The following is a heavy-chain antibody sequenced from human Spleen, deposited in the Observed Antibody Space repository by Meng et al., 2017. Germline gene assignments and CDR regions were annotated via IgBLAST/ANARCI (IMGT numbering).Heavy chain of an antibody. J-gene: IGHJ4*02. CDR2: VSGYKGIT. CDR3: ARDEDISAAGKLFGDY. D-gene: IGHD6-25*01. CDR1: GYTFTNYG. V-gene: IGHV1-18*01. Sequence: ASVKVSCKASGYTFTNYGISWVRQAPGQGLEWMGWVSGYKGITNYEQKFQGRVTMTTDTITNTAYMELRSLRSDDTAMYYCARDEDISAAGKLFGDYWGQGTLVTVSS.